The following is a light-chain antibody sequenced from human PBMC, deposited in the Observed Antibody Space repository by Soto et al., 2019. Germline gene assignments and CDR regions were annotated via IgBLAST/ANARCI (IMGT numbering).Light chain of an antibody. Sequence: EIVFTQSPATLSFSPGERATLSCTASQSVSTYLAWYQKKPGQAPRLLIYDASNRATGIPARFSGSGSGTDFNLTISRLETEDFAVYECQQRSNWPITFGQGTRLEIK. V-gene: IGKV3-11*01. CDR2: DAS. CDR1: QSVSTY. J-gene: IGKJ5*01. CDR3: QQRSNWPIT.